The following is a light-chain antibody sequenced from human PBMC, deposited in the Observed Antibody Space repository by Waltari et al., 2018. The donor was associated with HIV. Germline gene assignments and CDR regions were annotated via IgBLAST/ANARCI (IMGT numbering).Light chain of an antibody. Sequence: QSGLTQPPSASGAPGQRVIISCSGSMSNIGTNSVNWYQQLPGTAPKLLIYINDQRPSGVPDRFSGSKSGTSASLAISGLQSEDEATDYCAALDDRMSGYVVFGGGTKLTVL. CDR3: AALDDRMSGYVV. CDR2: IND. V-gene: IGLV1-44*01. J-gene: IGLJ2*01. CDR1: MSNIGTNS.